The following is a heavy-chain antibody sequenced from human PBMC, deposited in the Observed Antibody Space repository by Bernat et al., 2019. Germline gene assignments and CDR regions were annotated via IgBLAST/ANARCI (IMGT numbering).Heavy chain of an antibody. CDR1: GFTFNNYG. CDR3: ARGKGYCSGGTCLRFDY. J-gene: IGHJ4*02. CDR2: ISNDGSKK. D-gene: IGHD2-15*01. Sequence: QVQLVESGGGAVHPGRSLGLSCAASGFTFNNYGMHWVRQAPDKGLEWVAFISNDGSKKYYADSVKGRFTISRDNSGNTLYLQMNSLRAEDTAVYYCARGKGYCSGGTCLRFDYWGQGTLVTVSS. V-gene: IGHV3-30*03.